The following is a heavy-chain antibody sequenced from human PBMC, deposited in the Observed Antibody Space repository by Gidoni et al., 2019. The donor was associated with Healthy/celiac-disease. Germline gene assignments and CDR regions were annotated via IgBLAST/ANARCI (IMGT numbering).Heavy chain of an antibody. CDR2: ISSGTSYI. Sequence: GGSLRLSCAASGFPFSSYSMNWVRQAPGKGLEWVSSISSGTSYIYYADSVKGRFTISRDNAKNSLSLQMNSLRAEDTAVYYCARERSVAYGGGDCYSGYFDYWGQGTLVTVSS. V-gene: IGHV3-21*01. CDR3: ARERSVAYGGGDCYSGYFDY. CDR1: GFPFSSYS. J-gene: IGHJ4*02. D-gene: IGHD2-21*02.